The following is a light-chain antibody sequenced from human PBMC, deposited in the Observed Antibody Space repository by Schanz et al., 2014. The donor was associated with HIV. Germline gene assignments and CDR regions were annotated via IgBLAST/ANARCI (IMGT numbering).Light chain of an antibody. J-gene: IGLJ2*01. CDR1: SADVGAYNF. V-gene: IGLV2-14*03. Sequence: QSALTQPASVSGSPGQSITISCTGTSADVGAYNFVSWYQQHPGKAPKLMIYDVSKRPSGVSNRFSGSKSDNTASLTISGLQPEDEDDYYCISYTRDTVLFGGGTKLTVL. CDR3: ISYTRDTVL. CDR2: DVS.